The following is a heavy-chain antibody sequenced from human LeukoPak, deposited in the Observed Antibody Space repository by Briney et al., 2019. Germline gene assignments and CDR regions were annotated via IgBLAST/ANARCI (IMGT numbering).Heavy chain of an antibody. J-gene: IGHJ4*02. D-gene: IGHD6-13*01. CDR1: GFTFSSYS. CDR2: ISSSSSYI. CDR3: AREYSSSWGFDY. Sequence: PGGSLRLSCAASGFTFSSYSMNWVRQAPGKGLEWASSISSSSSYIYYADSVKGRFTISRDNAKNSLYLQMNSLRAEDTAVYYCAREYSSSWGFDYWGQGTLVTVSS. V-gene: IGHV3-21*01.